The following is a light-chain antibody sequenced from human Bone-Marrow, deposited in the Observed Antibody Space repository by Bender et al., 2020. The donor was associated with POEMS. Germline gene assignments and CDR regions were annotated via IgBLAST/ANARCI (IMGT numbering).Light chain of an antibody. CDR3: QVWDSGSDHVL. J-gene: IGLJ2*01. V-gene: IGLV3-21*02. CDR2: DDG. CDR1: NFGSKT. Sequence: SYVLTQPPSVSVAPGQTARITCGGDNFGSKTMHWYQQRPGQAPVLVVYDDGDRPSGIPERFSGSNSWNTATLTISRVEAGDEADYYCQVWDSGSDHVLFGGGTKLTVL.